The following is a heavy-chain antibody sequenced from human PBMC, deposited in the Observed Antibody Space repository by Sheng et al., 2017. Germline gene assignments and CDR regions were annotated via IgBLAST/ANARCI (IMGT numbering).Heavy chain of an antibody. Sequence: EVQLVESGGGLVKPGGSLRLSCAASGFTFSSYSMNWVRQAPGKGLEWVSSISSSSSYIYYADSVKGRFTISRDNAKNSLYLQMNSLRAEDTAVYYCARDRGSSSRYYYYYGMDVWGQGTTVTVSS. V-gene: IGHV3-21*01. CDR1: GFTFSSYS. CDR2: ISSSSSYI. J-gene: IGHJ6*02. CDR3: ARDRGSSSRYYYYYGMDV. D-gene: IGHD6-13*01.